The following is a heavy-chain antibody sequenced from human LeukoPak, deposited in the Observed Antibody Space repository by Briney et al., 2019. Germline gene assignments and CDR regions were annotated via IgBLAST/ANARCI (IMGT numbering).Heavy chain of an antibody. Sequence: PSETLSLTCAVYGGSFSGYYWSWIRQPPGKGLEWIGEINHSGSTNYNPSLKSRVTISVDTSKNQFPLKLSSVTAADTAVYYCARGARWLPFDYWGQGTLVTVSS. V-gene: IGHV4-34*01. CDR3: ARGARWLPFDY. CDR1: GGSFSGYY. J-gene: IGHJ4*02. D-gene: IGHD5-12*01. CDR2: INHSGST.